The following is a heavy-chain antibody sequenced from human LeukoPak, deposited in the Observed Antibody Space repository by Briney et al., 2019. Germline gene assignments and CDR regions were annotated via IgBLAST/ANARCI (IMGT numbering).Heavy chain of an antibody. D-gene: IGHD6-13*01. CDR3: ARDAPGSTFDY. CDR1: GYTFTSYG. Sequence: GASVKVSCKASGYTFTSYGISWVRQAPGQGLERMGWISAYNGNTNYAQRLQGRVTMTTDTSTSTAYMDLRSLRSDDTAVYYCARDAPGSTFDYWGQGTLVTVSS. CDR2: ISAYNGNT. V-gene: IGHV1-18*01. J-gene: IGHJ4*02.